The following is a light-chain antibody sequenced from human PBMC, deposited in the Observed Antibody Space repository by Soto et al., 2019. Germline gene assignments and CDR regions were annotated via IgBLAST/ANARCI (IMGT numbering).Light chain of an antibody. CDR2: KVS. Sequence: DIQMTQSPSTLSASVGDRVTITCRASQSVSPWLAWYQQKPGKAPDLLIYKVSTLERGVPSRFSGSGSGTEFTLTISSLQPDDSATYYCQHYNSYSTFGQGTKVEIK. CDR1: QSVSPW. J-gene: IGKJ1*01. V-gene: IGKV1-5*03. CDR3: QHYNSYST.